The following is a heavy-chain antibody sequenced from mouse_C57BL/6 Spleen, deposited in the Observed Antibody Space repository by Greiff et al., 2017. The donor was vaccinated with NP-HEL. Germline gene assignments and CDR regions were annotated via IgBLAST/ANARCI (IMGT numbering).Heavy chain of an antibody. CDR3: ARTRDYDYDGGAWFAY. V-gene: IGHV1-85*01. Sequence: VQLQQSGPELVKPGASVKLSCKASGYTFTSYDINWVKQRPGQGLEWIGWIYPRDGSTKYNEKFKGKATLTVDTSSSTAYMELHSLTSEDSAVYFCARTRDYDYDGGAWFAYWGQGTLVTVSA. D-gene: IGHD2-4*01. J-gene: IGHJ3*01. CDR2: IYPRDGST. CDR1: GYTFTSYD.